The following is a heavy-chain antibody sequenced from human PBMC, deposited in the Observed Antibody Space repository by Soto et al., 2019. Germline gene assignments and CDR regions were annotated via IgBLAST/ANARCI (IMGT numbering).Heavy chain of an antibody. Sequence: QVTLKESGPVLVKPTETLTLTCTVSGFSLSNARMGVSWIRQPPGKALEWLAHIFSNDEKSYSTSLKSRLTISKDTSKSQVVLTMTNMDPVDTATYYCARIRFSMGVVEHFTIFGVVGLPPDYWGQGTLVTVSS. CDR1: GFSLSNARMG. D-gene: IGHD3-3*01. CDR3: ARIRFSMGVVEHFTIFGVVGLPPDY. V-gene: IGHV2-26*01. CDR2: IFSNDEK. J-gene: IGHJ4*02.